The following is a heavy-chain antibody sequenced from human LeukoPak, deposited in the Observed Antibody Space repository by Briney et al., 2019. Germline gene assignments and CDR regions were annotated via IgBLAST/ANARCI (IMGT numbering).Heavy chain of an antibody. V-gene: IGHV3-13*01. CDR3: IRDLGLSHAYGAFDV. CDR2: IGKDGST. J-gene: IGHJ3*01. CDR1: GFTFSYYD. D-gene: IGHD3-16*01. Sequence: GGSLRLSCAASGFTFSYYDMHWVRQVTGKGVEWVSGIGKDGSTYYPGSVKGRFTISRENAKNSLYLQMNSLRAEDTAVYYCIRDLGLSHAYGAFDVWGQGTMVTVSS.